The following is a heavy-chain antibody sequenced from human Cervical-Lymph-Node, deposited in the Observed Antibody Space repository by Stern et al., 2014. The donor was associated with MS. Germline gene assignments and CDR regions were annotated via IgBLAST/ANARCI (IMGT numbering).Heavy chain of an antibody. D-gene: IGHD2/OR15-2a*01. CDR2: LYHSGAS. CDR1: GGSVSSTNW. Sequence: HVQLQESGPGLVKPSGTLSLTCAVSGGSVSSTNWWSWVRQSPGKGQEWIGNLYHSGASNYRPSLRSRVSISLDNSKNHLSLHLTSGTAADTAVYYCARERQQYCNSEGCSYWYFDLWGRGTLVTVSS. V-gene: IGHV4-4*02. CDR3: ARERQQYCNSEGCSYWYFDL. J-gene: IGHJ2*01.